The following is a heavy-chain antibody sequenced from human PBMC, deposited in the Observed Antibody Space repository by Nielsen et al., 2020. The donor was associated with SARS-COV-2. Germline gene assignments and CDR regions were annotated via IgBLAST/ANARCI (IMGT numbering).Heavy chain of an antibody. CDR3: ARSLALGDYYYYGMDV. V-gene: IGHV4-61*08. Sequence: SETLSLTCTVSGGSISSGGYYWSWIRQHPGKGLEWIGYIYYSGSTNYNPSLKSRVTISVDTSKNQFSLKLSSVTAADTAVYYCARSLALGDYYYYGMDVWGQGTTVTVSS. D-gene: IGHD3-16*02. CDR1: GGSISSGGYY. CDR2: IYYSGST. J-gene: IGHJ6*02.